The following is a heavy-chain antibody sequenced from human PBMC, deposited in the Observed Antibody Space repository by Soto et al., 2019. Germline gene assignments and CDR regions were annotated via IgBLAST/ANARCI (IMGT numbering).Heavy chain of an antibody. CDR3: ARSPLGYCSGGSCYMRYYFDY. D-gene: IGHD2-15*01. Sequence: GGSLRLSCAASGFTFSSYSMNWVRQAPGKGLEWVSYISSSSSTIYYADSVKGRFTISRDNAKNSLYLQMNSLRAEDTAVYYCARSPLGYCSGGSCYMRYYFDYWGQGTLVTVSS. CDR1: GFTFSSYS. CDR2: ISSSSSTI. J-gene: IGHJ4*02. V-gene: IGHV3-48*01.